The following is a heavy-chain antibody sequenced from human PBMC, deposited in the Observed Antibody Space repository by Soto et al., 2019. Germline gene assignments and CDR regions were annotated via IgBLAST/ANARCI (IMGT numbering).Heavy chain of an antibody. CDR2: INPNSGGT. Sequence: ASVKVSCKASGYTFTGCYMHWVRRAPGQGLEWMGWINPNSGGTNYAQKFQGWVTMTRDTSISTAYMELSRLRSDDTAVYYCARDRTIAARPNQPSNWFDPWGQGTLVTVSS. CDR1: GYTFTGCY. V-gene: IGHV1-2*04. CDR3: ARDRTIAARPNQPSNWFDP. D-gene: IGHD6-6*01. J-gene: IGHJ5*02.